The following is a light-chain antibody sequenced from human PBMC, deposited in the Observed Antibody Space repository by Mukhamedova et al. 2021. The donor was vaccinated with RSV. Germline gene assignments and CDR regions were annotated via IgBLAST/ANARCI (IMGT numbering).Light chain of an antibody. CDR3: QVWDSSTWV. J-gene: IGLJ3*02. CDR2: RDS. CDR1: NIGSKN. V-gene: IGLV3-9*01. Sequence: STWGGNNIGSKNVHWYQQKPGQAPVLVIYRDSNRPSGIPERFSGSNSGNTATLTISRAQAGDEADYYCQVWDSSTWVFGGGNKLTVL.